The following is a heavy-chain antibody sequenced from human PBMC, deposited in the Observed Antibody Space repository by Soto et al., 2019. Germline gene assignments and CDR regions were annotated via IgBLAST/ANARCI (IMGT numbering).Heavy chain of an antibody. CDR2: ISGSGGST. CDR1: GFTFSSYA. CDR3: AKERVDTAMVPLPLGY. Sequence: GGSLRLSCAASGFTFSSYAMSWVRQAPGKGLEWVSAISGSGGSTYYADSVKGRFTISRDNSKNTLYLQMNSLRAEDTAVYYCAKERVDTAMVPLPLGYWGQGTLVTVSS. J-gene: IGHJ4*02. D-gene: IGHD5-18*01. V-gene: IGHV3-23*01.